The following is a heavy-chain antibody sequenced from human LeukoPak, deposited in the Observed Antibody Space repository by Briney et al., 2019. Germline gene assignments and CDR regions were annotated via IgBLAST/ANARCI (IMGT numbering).Heavy chain of an antibody. J-gene: IGHJ5*02. Sequence: PGGSLRLSCAASGFTFSSYWMSWVRQAPGKGLEWVSYIDLSGSTLYYVDSVKGRFTISRDNAKNSLYLQMNSLRAEDTAVYYCARGPPLFDPWGQGTLVAVSS. CDR2: IDLSGSTL. CDR3: ARGPPLFDP. CDR1: GFTFSSYW. V-gene: IGHV3-48*04.